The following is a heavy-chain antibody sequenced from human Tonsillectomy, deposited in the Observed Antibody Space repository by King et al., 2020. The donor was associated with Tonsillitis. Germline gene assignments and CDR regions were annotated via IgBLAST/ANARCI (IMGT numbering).Heavy chain of an antibody. J-gene: IGHJ4*02. CDR3: ARQKVMVVAATRGFVDY. CDR2: ISSSSDYI. Sequence: VQLVESGGGLVKPGGSLRLSCAVSGFTFSTYSMDWVRQAPGKGLEWVSSISSSSDYIYYADSVRGRFTISRDNAKNSLYLQMNSLRAEDTAVYYCARQKVMVVAATRGFVDYWGQGTLVTVSS. V-gene: IGHV3-21*01. CDR1: GFTFSTYS. D-gene: IGHD2-15*01.